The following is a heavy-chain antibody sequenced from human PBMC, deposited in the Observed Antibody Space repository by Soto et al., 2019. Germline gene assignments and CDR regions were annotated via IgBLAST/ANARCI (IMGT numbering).Heavy chain of an antibody. J-gene: IGHJ4*02. D-gene: IGHD5-12*01. Sequence: EVQLVESGGGLVQPGGSLRLSCAASGFTVSSSYMSWVRQAPGKGLEWVSVIYSGGSTYYADSVKGRFTISRDNSKNTLYLQMNSLRAEDTAVYYCARGLYSGWHYFDYWGQGTLVTVSS. CDR3: ARGLYSGWHYFDY. V-gene: IGHV3-66*01. CDR2: IYSGGST. CDR1: GFTVSSSY.